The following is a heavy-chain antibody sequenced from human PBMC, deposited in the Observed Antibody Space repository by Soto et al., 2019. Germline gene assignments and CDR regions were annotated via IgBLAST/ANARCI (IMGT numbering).Heavy chain of an antibody. CDR3: AVYYGDYVYRYYFDY. D-gene: IGHD4-17*01. CDR1: GGTFSSYT. J-gene: IGHJ4*02. V-gene: IGHV1-69*02. CDR2: IIPILGIA. Sequence: SVKVSCKASGGTFSSYTISWVRQAPGQGLEWMGRIIPILGIANYAQKFQGRVTITADKSTSTAYMELSSLRSEDTAVYYCAVYYGDYVYRYYFDYWGQGTLVTVSS.